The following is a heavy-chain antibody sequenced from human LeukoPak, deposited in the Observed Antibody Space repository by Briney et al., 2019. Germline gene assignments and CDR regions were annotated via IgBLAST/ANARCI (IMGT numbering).Heavy chain of an antibody. Sequence: GAAVKVSCKASGYTFSKFGIAWVRQAPGQGLEWMGWISGNNDNPQSAQDLQGRVTVTTDRSTSTAYMELRSLRHDDTAVYYCAGGDGGNPWDAFDIWGQGTMVTVSS. J-gene: IGHJ3*02. D-gene: IGHD4-23*01. CDR1: GYTFSKFG. V-gene: IGHV1-18*01. CDR2: ISGNNDNP. CDR3: AGGDGGNPWDAFDI.